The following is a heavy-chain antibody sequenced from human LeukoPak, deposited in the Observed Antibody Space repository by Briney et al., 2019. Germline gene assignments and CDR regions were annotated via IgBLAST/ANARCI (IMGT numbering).Heavy chain of an antibody. V-gene: IGHV3-7*01. CDR1: GFTFSSYS. D-gene: IGHD6-13*01. J-gene: IGHJ4*02. Sequence: PGGSLRLSCAASGFTFSSYSMSWVRQAPGKGLEWVANIKQDGSEKYYVASVKGRFTISRDNAKNSLYLQMNSLRADDTAVYYCARDSSYSSSWYDYWGQGTLVTVSS. CDR2: IKQDGSEK. CDR3: ARDSSYSSSWYDY.